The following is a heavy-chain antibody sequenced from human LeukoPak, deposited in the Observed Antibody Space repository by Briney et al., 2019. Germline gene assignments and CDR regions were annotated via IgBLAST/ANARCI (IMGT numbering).Heavy chain of an antibody. CDR2: INHSGST. CDR3: ARTRLLDRLIP. Sequence: SQTQSLSCAVYGVSFSGNCWSWSRQPPGKGLEWIGEINHSGSTNYNPSLKSRVTISVDTSKNQFSLKLSSVTAADTAVYYCARTRLLDRLIPWGQGTLVTVSS. J-gene: IGHJ5*02. V-gene: IGHV4-34*01. D-gene: IGHD3/OR15-3a*01. CDR1: GVSFSGNC.